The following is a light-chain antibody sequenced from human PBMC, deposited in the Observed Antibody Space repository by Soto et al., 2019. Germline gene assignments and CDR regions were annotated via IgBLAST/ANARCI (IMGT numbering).Light chain of an antibody. CDR2: DAS. V-gene: IGKV3-11*01. J-gene: IGKJ1*01. CDR3: PQRSNLPPWT. Sequence: EIVMTQSTATLSVSPGERATLSCRASQSVSSYLAWYQQKPGQAPRLLIYDASNRATGIPARFSGSGSGTDFTLTISSLEPEDFAVYYCPQRSNLPPWTFGQGSKVAIK. CDR1: QSVSSY.